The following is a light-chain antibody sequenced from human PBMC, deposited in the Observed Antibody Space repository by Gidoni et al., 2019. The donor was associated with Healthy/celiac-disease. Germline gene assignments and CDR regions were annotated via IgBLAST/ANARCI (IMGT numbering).Light chain of an antibody. J-gene: IGKJ5*01. Sequence: DIQMTQSPPSLSASVGARVTITCRASQSITSYLNWYQQKPGKAPKLLIYDASSLQSGVPSRFSGSGSGTDFTLTISSLQPEDFATYYCQQSYSTPITFGQGTRLEIK. V-gene: IGKV1-39*01. CDR2: DAS. CDR3: QQSYSTPIT. CDR1: QSITSY.